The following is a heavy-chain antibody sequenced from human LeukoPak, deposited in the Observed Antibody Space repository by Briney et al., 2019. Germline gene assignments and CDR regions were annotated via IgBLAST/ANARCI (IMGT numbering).Heavy chain of an antibody. D-gene: IGHD3-22*01. CDR3: ARDFSAYYAGSFDY. J-gene: IGHJ4*02. V-gene: IGHV3-21*01. CDR2: ISSSTSYI. Sequence: GGSLRLSCAASGFNVSSNYMSWVRQAPGKGLEWVSSISSSTSYIYYADSVKGRFTISRDNAKNSLYLQMNSLRAEDTAVYYCARDFSAYYAGSFDYWGQGTLVTVSS. CDR1: GFNVSSNY.